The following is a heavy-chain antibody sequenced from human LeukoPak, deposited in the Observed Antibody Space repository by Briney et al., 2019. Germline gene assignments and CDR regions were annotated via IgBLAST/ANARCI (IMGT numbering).Heavy chain of an antibody. D-gene: IGHD3-3*01. J-gene: IGHJ5*02. CDR2: INPSGGST. CDR1: GYTFTSYY. Sequence: ASVKVSCKASGYTFTSYYMHWVRQAPGQGLEWMGIINPSGGSTSYAQKFQGRVTMTRDMSTSTVYMELSSLRSEHTAVYYCARTYYDFWSGYREYNWFDPWGQGTLVTVSS. V-gene: IGHV1-46*01. CDR3: ARTYYDFWSGYREYNWFDP.